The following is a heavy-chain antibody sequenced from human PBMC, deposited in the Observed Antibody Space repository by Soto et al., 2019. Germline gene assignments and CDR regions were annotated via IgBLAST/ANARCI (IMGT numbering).Heavy chain of an antibody. Sequence: QVQLVESGGGVVQPGGSLRLSCAASGFTFRNHAMHWVRQAPGKGLECLAVIAYDGSNAFYRDSEKGRFTISRDNSKNTLYLHMNCLRSEDTGVYYCARGDREDILVVVGARPGEYGIDIWGQGTTVTVSS. V-gene: IGHV3-30-3*01. CDR3: ARGDREDILVVVGARPGEYGIDI. J-gene: IGHJ6*02. D-gene: IGHD2-15*01. CDR1: GFTFRNHA. CDR2: IAYDGSNA.